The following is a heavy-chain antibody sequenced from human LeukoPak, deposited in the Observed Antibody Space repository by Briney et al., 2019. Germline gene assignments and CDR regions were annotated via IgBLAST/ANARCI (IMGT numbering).Heavy chain of an antibody. CDR2: IIPIVGTA. D-gene: IGHD5-24*01. J-gene: IGHJ6*03. CDR1: GGTFSSYS. CDR3: ASVGVEIATVCEEYYYYMEV. Sequence: ASVNLSCKASGGTFSSYSISWVRQAPGQGLEWVGGIIPIVGTANYAQKLQGRVTIITDESKSTAYMELSSLRSEDTAVYYCASVGVEIATVCEEYYYYMEVWGNGATVTVSS. V-gene: IGHV1-69*05.